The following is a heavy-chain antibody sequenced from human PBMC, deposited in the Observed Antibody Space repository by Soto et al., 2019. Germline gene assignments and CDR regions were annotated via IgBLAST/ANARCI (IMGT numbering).Heavy chain of an antibody. J-gene: IGHJ6*02. CDR2: IYYSGST. Sequence: PSETLSLTCTVSGGSISSGGYYCNWIRQHPGKGLEWIGYIYYSGSTYYNPSLKSRVTISVDTSENQFSLKLSSVTAADTAVYYCARAPGYCTSTSCYGYYGMDVWGQGTTVTVSS. CDR3: ARAPGYCTSTSCYGYYGMDV. V-gene: IGHV4-31*03. D-gene: IGHD2-2*01. CDR1: GGSISSGGYY.